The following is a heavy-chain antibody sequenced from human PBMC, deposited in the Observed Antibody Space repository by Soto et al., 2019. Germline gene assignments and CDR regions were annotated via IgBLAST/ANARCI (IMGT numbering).Heavy chain of an antibody. V-gene: IGHV1-24*01. Sequence: ASVKVSCKVSGYTLTELSMHWVRPAPGKGLEWMGGFDPEDGETIYAQKFQGRVTMTEDTSTDTAYMELSSLRSEDTAVYYCATVAAGIAVAGTMLGYYYGMDVWGQGTTVTVSS. D-gene: IGHD6-19*01. CDR2: FDPEDGET. CDR3: ATVAAGIAVAGTMLGYYYGMDV. CDR1: GYTLTELS. J-gene: IGHJ6*02.